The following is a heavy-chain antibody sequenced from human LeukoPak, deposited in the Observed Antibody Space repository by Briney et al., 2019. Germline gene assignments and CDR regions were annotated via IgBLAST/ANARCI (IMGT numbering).Heavy chain of an antibody. CDR3: ARDERAGSGWYFVY. V-gene: IGHV3-48*02. D-gene: IGHD6-19*01. CDR2: ISYSSSTI. CDR1: GFTFSSYS. J-gene: IGHJ4*02. Sequence: GGSLRLSCAASGFTFSSYSMNWVRQAPGKGLEWVSYISYSSSTIYYADSVKGRFTISRDNAKNSLYLQMNSLRDEDTAVYYWARDERAGSGWYFVYWGQGTLVTVSS.